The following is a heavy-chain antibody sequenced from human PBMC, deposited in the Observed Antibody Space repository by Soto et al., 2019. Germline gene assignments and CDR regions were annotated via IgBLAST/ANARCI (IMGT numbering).Heavy chain of an antibody. CDR3: ARDAYSGYDKGYFDY. D-gene: IGHD5-12*01. V-gene: IGHV4-59*01. J-gene: IGHJ4*02. CDR1: GGSISTYY. CDR2: IYYSGTT. Sequence: ASETLSLTCTVSGGSISTYYWSWIRQPPGKGLEWIGFIYYSGTTNYNPSLKSRVTISVDTSKNQFSLKLSSVTAADTAMYYCARDAYSGYDKGYFDYWGQGTLVTVSS.